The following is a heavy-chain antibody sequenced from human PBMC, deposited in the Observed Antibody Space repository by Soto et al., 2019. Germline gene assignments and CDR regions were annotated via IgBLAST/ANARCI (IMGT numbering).Heavy chain of an antibody. CDR3: AKDRPSGSRPYYYGMDV. J-gene: IGHJ6*02. V-gene: IGHV3-30*18. CDR1: GFTFSSYG. D-gene: IGHD1-26*01. CDR2: ISYDGSNK. Sequence: GGSLRLSCAASGFTFSSYGMHWVRQAPGKGLEWVAVISYDGSNKYYADSVRGRFTISRDNSKNTLYLQMNSLRAEDTAVYYCAKDRPSGSRPYYYGMDVWGQGTTVTVSS.